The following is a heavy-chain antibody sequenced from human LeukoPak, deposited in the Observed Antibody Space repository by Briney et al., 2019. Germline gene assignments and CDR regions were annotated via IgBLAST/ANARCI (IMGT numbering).Heavy chain of an antibody. CDR3: ARDRSMSGWYIDL. CDR2: IWYDGSNK. D-gene: IGHD2/OR15-2a*01. V-gene: IGHV3-33*01. J-gene: IGHJ2*01. CDR1: GFTFSSYG. Sequence: GGSLRLSGAASGFTFSSYGMHWVRQAPGKGLEWVAVIWYDGSNKYYPDSVQGRFTISRDNSKNTLYLQVNSLRAEDTAVYYCARDRSMSGWYIDLWGRGTLVTVSS.